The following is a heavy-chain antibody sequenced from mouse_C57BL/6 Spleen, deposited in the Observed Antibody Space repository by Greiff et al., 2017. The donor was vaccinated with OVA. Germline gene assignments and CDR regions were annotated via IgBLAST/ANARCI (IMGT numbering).Heavy chain of an antibody. CDR2: IDPSDSYT. CDR1: GYTFTSSR. D-gene: IGHD1-1*01. CDR3: ARDGGYYFDY. Sequence: QVQLQQPGAELVMPGASVTLSCNASGYTFTSSRMHWVKQRPGQGLEWIGEIDPSDSYTHDNQKFTGKSTLTVEKSSSTDYMQLSSLTSEDSAVYYCARDGGYYFDYWGQGTTLTVSS. J-gene: IGHJ2*01. V-gene: IGHV1-69*01.